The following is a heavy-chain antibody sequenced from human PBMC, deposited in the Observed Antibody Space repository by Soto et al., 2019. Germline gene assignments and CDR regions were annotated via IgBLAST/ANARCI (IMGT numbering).Heavy chain of an antibody. CDR3: ATDRSVAAAGTDPYFWFDP. V-gene: IGHV1-24*01. CDR2: FDPEDGET. J-gene: IGHJ5*02. Sequence: ASVKVSCKVSGYTLTELSMHWVRQAPGKGLEWMGGFDPEDGETTYAQKFQGRVTMTEDTSTDTAYMELSSLRSEDTAVYYCATDRSVAAAGTDPYFWFDPWGQGTLVTVSS. D-gene: IGHD6-13*01. CDR1: GYTLTELS.